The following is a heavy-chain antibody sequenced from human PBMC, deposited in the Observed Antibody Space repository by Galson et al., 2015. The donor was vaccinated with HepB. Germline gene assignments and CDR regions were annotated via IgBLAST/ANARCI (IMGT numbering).Heavy chain of an antibody. J-gene: IGHJ4*02. V-gene: IGHV3-7*03. CDR1: GFTFGNYW. D-gene: IGHD2-15*01. Sequence: SLRLSCAASGFTFGNYWMSWVRQTPGKGLEWVANIKQDGSQKYYVDSVKGRFTISRDNAKNSLYLQMNSLRAEDTAVYYCARASCSDAIGVAGHWGQGTLATVSS. CDR3: ARASCSDAIGVAGH. CDR2: IKQDGSQK.